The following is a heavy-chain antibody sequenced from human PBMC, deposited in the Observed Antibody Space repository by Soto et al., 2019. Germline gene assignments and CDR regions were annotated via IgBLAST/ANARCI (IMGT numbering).Heavy chain of an antibody. Sequence: PGGSLRLSCAASGFTFSSYAMSWVRQAPGKGLEWVSTITGNAGSSYYAGSVRGRFTISRDNSKNTLYLQMNSLRAEDTAVYYCAKDREWELLWGYCDYWGQGTLVTVSS. J-gene: IGHJ4*02. CDR2: ITGNAGSS. CDR1: GFTFSSYA. V-gene: IGHV3-23*01. CDR3: AKDREWELLWGYCDY. D-gene: IGHD1-26*01.